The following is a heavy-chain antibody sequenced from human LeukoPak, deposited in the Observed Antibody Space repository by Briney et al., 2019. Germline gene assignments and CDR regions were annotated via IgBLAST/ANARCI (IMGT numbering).Heavy chain of an antibody. V-gene: IGHV1-18*04. CDR2: ISAYNGNT. D-gene: IGHD5-24*01. J-gene: IGHJ4*02. CDR3: ARGPISRGRWLQRRLDY. Sequence: ASVKVSCKASGYTFTSYGISWVRQAPGQGLEWMGWISAYNGNTNYAQKLQGRVTMTRNTSISTAYMELSSLRSEDTAVYYCARGPISRGRWLQRRLDYWGQGTLVTVSS. CDR1: GYTFTSYG.